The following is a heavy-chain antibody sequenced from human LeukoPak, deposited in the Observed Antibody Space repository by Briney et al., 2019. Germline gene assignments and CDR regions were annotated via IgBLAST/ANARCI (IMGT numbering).Heavy chain of an antibody. D-gene: IGHD3-22*01. CDR1: GFTFSSYA. CDR2: INTSGGST. CDR3: AIMHPYYDGNGYWVQ. V-gene: IGHV3-23*01. Sequence: GESLRLSCAASGFTFSSYAMSWVRQAPGKGLEWVSGINTSGGSTAYADSVKGRFTISRDNPRNTLCMQMNSLRAEDTALYYCAIMHPYYDGNGYWVQWGQGTLVTVSS. J-gene: IGHJ4*02.